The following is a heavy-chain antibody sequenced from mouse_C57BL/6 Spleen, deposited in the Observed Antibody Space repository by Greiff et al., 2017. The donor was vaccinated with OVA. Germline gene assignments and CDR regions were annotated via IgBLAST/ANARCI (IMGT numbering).Heavy chain of an antibody. V-gene: IGHV1-15*01. CDR3: TSPPVSLWYFDV. Sequence: VQLQESGAELVRPGASVTLSCKASGYTFTDYEMHWVKQTPVHGLEWIGAIDPETGGTAYNQKFKGKAILTADKSSSTAYMELRSLTSEDSAVYYCTSPPVSLWYFDVWGTGTTVTVSS. CDR1: GYTFTDYE. J-gene: IGHJ1*03. CDR2: IDPETGGT.